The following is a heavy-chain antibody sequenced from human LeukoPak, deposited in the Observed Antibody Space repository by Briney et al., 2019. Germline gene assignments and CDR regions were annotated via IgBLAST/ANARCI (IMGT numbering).Heavy chain of an antibody. CDR1: GYTFTSYG. V-gene: IGHV1-18*01. CDR2: ISAYNGNT. J-gene: IGHJ6*02. D-gene: IGHD6-19*01. CDR3: ARGYSSGWYYYGMDV. Sequence: ASVKVSCKASGYTFTSYGISWVRQAPGQGLEWMGWISAYNGNTNYAQKLQGRVTMTTDTSTSTAYMELRSLRSDDTAVYYCARGYSSGWYYYGMDVWGQGTTVTVSS.